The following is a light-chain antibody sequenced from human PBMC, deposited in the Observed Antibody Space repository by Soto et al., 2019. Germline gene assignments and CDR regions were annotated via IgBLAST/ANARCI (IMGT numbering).Light chain of an antibody. CDR1: SSDVGGYNY. J-gene: IGLJ2*01. CDR2: DVS. Sequence: QSALTQPRSVSGSPRQSVTISCTGTSSDVGGYNYVSWYQQHPGKAPKLMIYDVSKRPSGVPDRFSGSKSGNTASLTISGLQAEDEADYYCCSYAGIYHLLFGGGTKLTVL. CDR3: CSYAGIYHLL. V-gene: IGLV2-11*01.